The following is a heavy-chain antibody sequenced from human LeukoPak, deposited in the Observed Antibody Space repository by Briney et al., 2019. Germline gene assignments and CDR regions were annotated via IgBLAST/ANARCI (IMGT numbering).Heavy chain of an antibody. V-gene: IGHV3-23*01. Sequence: PGGSLRLSCTASGFTFSTYAMNWVRQAPGKRLEWVSSIIGSGRDTYYADSARGRITISRDNSKNTLYLQMNSLRAEDTAVYYCARRSGIAVAGAFDYWGQGTLVTVSS. J-gene: IGHJ4*02. CDR1: GFTFSTYA. CDR2: IIGSGRDT. CDR3: ARRSGIAVAGAFDY. D-gene: IGHD6-19*01.